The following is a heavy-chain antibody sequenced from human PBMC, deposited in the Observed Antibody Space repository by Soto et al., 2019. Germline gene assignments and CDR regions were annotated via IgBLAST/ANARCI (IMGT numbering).Heavy chain of an antibody. CDR2: IYPGDSDT. D-gene: IGHD3-3*01. J-gene: IGHJ4*02. CDR3: ARCYYSFLSCPLDY. Sequence: PGESLRISCRTAGTNYWIAWVCQRPGQGLEWLRIIYPGDSDTRYSPSFQGQVTISADKSINTAYLRWSTLKASDSGIYFWARCYYSFLSCPLDYWGQGTLVTVSS. CDR1: GTNYW. V-gene: IGHV5-51*01.